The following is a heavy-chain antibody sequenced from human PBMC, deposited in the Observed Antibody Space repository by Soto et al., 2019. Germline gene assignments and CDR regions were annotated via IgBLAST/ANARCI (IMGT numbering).Heavy chain of an antibody. J-gene: IGHJ6*02. CDR3: ARELTMYAVGVVSTYDYSMDV. D-gene: IGHD3-10*02. CDR2: VSYDGTNK. V-gene: IGHV3-30-3*01. CDR1: GFTFNMYS. Sequence: QVQLVESGGGVVQPGRSLRLSCVASGFTFNMYSLHWVRQAPGKGLEWVSVVSYDGTNKYYADSVKGRFTISRDNAKNTRYLEMNSLRHEDTAVYFCARELTMYAVGVVSTYDYSMDVWGQGTTVSVS.